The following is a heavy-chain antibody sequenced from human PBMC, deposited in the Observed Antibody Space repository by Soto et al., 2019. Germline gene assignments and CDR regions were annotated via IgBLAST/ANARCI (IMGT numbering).Heavy chain of an antibody. Sequence: GGSLRLSCAASGFTFSSYSMNWVRQAPGKGLEWVSYISSSSSTIYYADSVKGRFTISRDNAKNSLYLQMNSLRAEDTAVYYCAGMVTMVRGVYNWFDPWGQGTLVTVSS. V-gene: IGHV3-48*01. J-gene: IGHJ5*02. CDR2: ISSSSSTI. D-gene: IGHD3-10*01. CDR1: GFTFSSYS. CDR3: AGMVTMVRGVYNWFDP.